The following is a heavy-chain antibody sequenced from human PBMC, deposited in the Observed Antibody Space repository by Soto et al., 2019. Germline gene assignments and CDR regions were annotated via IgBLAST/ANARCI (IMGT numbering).Heavy chain of an antibody. D-gene: IGHD4-17*01. Sequence: GGSLRLSCAASGFSFSTYWMSWVRQAPGKGLEWVANIKQDGSEEYYVDSVKGRFTISRDNAKNSLYLQMNSLRAEDTAVYYCAREDLRCLDYRGQGTLVTVSS. CDR3: AREDLRCLDY. V-gene: IGHV3-7*01. CDR2: IKQDGSEE. J-gene: IGHJ4*02. CDR1: GFSFSTYW.